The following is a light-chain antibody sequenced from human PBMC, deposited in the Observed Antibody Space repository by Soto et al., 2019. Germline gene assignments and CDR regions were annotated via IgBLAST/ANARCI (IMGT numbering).Light chain of an antibody. V-gene: IGKV1-5*01. CDR1: QSISSW. Sequence: DIQVTQAPSALSASVGDIVTITCRASQSISSWLAWYQLKPGQAPKLLIYDASTLESGVPARFSGSGSGTEFTLTISSLQPDDFATYYCQQYASYSPTFGQGTKVDIK. CDR3: QQYASYSPT. CDR2: DAS. J-gene: IGKJ1*01.